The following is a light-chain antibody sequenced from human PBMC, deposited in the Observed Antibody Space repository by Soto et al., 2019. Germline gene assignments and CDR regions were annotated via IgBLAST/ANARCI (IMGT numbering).Light chain of an antibody. J-gene: IGKJ2*01. CDR3: QQYNNCPYT. V-gene: IGKV3-15*01. CDR1: QGVSSN. Sequence: EILMTQSPSTLSVSPGERATLSCRASQGVSSNLAWYQQKPGQAPRLLIYGASTRATGIPARFSGSGSGTEFTLTITSLQSEDFAVYSFQQYNNCPYTFGQGTKLEIK. CDR2: GAS.